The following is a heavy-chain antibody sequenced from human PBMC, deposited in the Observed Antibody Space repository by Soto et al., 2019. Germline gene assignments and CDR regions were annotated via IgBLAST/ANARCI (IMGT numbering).Heavy chain of an antibody. CDR1: DGSISRGVYY. V-gene: IGHV4-31*03. CDR3: AGVVDPRRQGFDY. D-gene: IGHD1-26*01. Sequence: QVQLQESGPGLVKPSQTLSLTCSVSDGSISRGVYYWSWLRQHPGKGLEWVGYIHYSGTTFYNPSLKSRLDISVDTSKNQFSLNLTSVNAADTALYYFAGVVDPRRQGFDYWGQGALVTVSS. CDR2: IHYSGTT. J-gene: IGHJ4*02.